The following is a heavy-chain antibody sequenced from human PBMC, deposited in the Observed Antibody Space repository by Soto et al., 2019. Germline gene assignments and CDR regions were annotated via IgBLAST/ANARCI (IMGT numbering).Heavy chain of an antibody. CDR2: ISAYNGNT. J-gene: IGHJ4*02. CDR1: GYTFTSYG. CDR3: AGDFPLQAVAGNRVEFEY. Sequence: QVQLVQSGAEVKKPGASVKVSCKASGYTFTSYGISWVRQAPGQGLEWMGWISAYNGNTNYAQKLQGRVTMTTDTSTSTAYMELRSLRSDDTAVYYCAGDFPLQAVAGNRVEFEYWGQGTLVTVSS. V-gene: IGHV1-18*01. D-gene: IGHD6-19*01.